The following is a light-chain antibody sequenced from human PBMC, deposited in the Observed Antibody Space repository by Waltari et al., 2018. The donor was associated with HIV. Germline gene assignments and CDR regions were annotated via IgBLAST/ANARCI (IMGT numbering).Light chain of an antibody. CDR1: GGNIASNY. J-gene: IGLJ2*01. V-gene: IGLV6-57*02. Sequence: NFMLTQPHSVSESPGKPVTISCTGSGGNIASNYVQWYQPRPGSAPTTVSYGDRQRPSGVPERFSGSIHSSSNAAAVPFSGVKTEYEADYDCQSDHSGNHVVFGGGTRLTV. CDR2: GDR. CDR3: QSDHSGNHVV.